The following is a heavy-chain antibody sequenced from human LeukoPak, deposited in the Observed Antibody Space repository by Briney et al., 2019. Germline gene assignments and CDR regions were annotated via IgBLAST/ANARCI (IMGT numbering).Heavy chain of an antibody. CDR3: ARDYGNYYDAMTYFPFDY. J-gene: IGHJ4*02. D-gene: IGHD3-22*01. CDR2: ISSSSGTM. Sequence: GGSLRLSCAASGFTFSTYNMNWVRQAPGKGLEWVSYISSSSGTMYYAESVRGRFTIPRDNAKNSLYLQMNSLRDGDTAVYYCARDYGNYYDAMTYFPFDYWGRGTLVTVSS. CDR1: GFTFSTYN. V-gene: IGHV3-48*02.